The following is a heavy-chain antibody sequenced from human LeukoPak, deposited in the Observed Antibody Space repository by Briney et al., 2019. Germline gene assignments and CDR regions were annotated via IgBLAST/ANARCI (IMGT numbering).Heavy chain of an antibody. J-gene: IGHJ4*02. V-gene: IGHV3-74*01. Sequence: GGSLRLSCVGSGFIFSEYWMHWVRQGPGKRLQWVARIGPDGTRITYADSVKDRVTISRDNVKNTLYLQMSSLGAGDTAVYYCIREPKHQRNFEYWGQGTLLTVSS. CDR3: IREPKHQRNFEY. D-gene: IGHD5-24*01. CDR2: IGPDGTRI. CDR1: GFIFSEYW.